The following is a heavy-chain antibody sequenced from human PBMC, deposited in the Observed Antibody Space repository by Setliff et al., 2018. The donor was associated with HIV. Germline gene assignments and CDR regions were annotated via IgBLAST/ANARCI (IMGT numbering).Heavy chain of an antibody. CDR2: SYYSGST. D-gene: IGHD5-18*01. Sequence: PSETLSLTCTVSGGSIRGSNYYWAWIRQPPGKGLEWIGSSYYSGSTYHNPSLKSRVTISVDTSKNQFSLKLTSVTAADTAIYYCATDTAFLQEGTEFWGQGALVTVSS. J-gene: IGHJ4*02. CDR1: GGSIRGSNYY. V-gene: IGHV4-39*01. CDR3: ATDTAFLQEGTEF.